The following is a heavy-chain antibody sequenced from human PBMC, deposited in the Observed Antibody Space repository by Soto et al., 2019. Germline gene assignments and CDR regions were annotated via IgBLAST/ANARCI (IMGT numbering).Heavy chain of an antibody. V-gene: IGHV1-69*13. Sequence: GASVKVSCKASGGTFSSYAISWVRQAPGQGLEWMGGIIPIFGTANYAQKFQGRVTITADESTSTAYMELSSLRSEDTAVYYCARLDAAKAAAAAYWGQGTLVTVYS. D-gene: IGHD6-25*01. CDR2: IIPIFGTA. CDR3: ARLDAAKAAAAAY. J-gene: IGHJ4*02. CDR1: GGTFSSYA.